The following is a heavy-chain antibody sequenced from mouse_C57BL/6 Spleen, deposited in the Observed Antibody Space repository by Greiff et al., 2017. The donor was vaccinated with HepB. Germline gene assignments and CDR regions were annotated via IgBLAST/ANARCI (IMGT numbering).Heavy chain of an antibody. CDR3: VREFFYPVYYGSSYGYFDV. CDR2: IRSKSNNYAT. D-gene: IGHD1-1*01. V-gene: IGHV10-1*01. Sequence: EVHLVESGGGLVQPKGSLKLSCAASGFSFNTYAMNWVRQAPGKGLEWVARIRSKSNNYATYYADSVTDRFTISRDDSESMLYLQMNNLKTEDTAMYDGVREFFYPVYYGSSYGYFDVWGTGTTVTVSS. CDR1: GFSFNTYA. J-gene: IGHJ1*03.